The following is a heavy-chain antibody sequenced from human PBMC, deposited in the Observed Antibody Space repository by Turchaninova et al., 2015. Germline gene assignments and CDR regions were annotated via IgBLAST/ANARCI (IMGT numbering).Heavy chain of an antibody. V-gene: IGHV3-48*03. CDR2: LSSSGSTI. J-gene: IGHJ4*02. CDR1: GFTFSSYE. Sequence: EVQLVESGGGLVQPGGSLRLSCAASGFTFSSYEMNWVRQAPGKGLGWVSYLSSSGSTIYYAESVKGRCTISRDNAKNSLYLQMNSLSAEDTAGYYCARGVVVVAAGFDYWGQGTLVTVSS. CDR3: ARGVVVVAAGFDY. D-gene: IGHD2-15*01.